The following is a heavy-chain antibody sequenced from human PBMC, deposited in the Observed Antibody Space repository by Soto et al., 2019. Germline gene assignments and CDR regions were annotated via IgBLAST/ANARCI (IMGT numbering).Heavy chain of an antibody. J-gene: IGHJ6*04. Sequence: ASVKVSCKTSGYTFTIYDINWVRQATGQGLEWMGWMNPNGGHSGNAQKFQGRVTMTRDNSISTAYMELSSLTSEDTAVYYCAKWRSGWGEITNVWGKGTTVTVSS. CDR1: GYTFTIYD. CDR2: MNPNGGHS. CDR3: AKWRSGWGEITNV. D-gene: IGHD6-19*01. V-gene: IGHV1-8*01.